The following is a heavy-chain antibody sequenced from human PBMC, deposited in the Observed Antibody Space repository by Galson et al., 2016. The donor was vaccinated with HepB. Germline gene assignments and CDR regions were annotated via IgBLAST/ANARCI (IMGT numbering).Heavy chain of an antibody. CDR3: ARDMLGV. Sequence: SLRLSCAASGFTFRSYSMNWVRQAPGKGLEWVSYISSSSTVYYADSVKGRFTISRDNAKNSLYLQMNSLRDEDTAVYYCARDMLGVWGQGTLVTVSS. V-gene: IGHV3-48*02. D-gene: IGHD3-10*02. J-gene: IGHJ4*02. CDR2: ISSSSTV. CDR1: GFTFRSYS.